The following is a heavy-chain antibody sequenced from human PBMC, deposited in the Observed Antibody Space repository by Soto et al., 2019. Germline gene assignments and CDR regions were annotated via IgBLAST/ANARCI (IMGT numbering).Heavy chain of an antibody. D-gene: IGHD6-13*01. CDR2: INHSGST. CDR1: GGSFSGYY. J-gene: IGHJ6*02. CDR3: ARAGTYSSSWAYYYYGMDV. V-gene: IGHV4-34*01. Sequence: PSETLSLTCAVYGGSFSGYYWSWIRQPPGKGLEWIGEINHSGSTNYNPSLKSRVTISVDTSKNQFSLKLSSVTAADTAVYYCARAGTYSSSWAYYYYGMDVWGQGTTVTSP.